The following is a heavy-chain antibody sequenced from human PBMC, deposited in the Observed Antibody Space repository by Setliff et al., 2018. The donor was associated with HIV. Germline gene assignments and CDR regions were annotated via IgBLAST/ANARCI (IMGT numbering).Heavy chain of an antibody. V-gene: IGHV3-7*05. J-gene: IGHJ4*02. D-gene: IGHD6-13*01. CDR1: GFTFSSYS. CDR2: IKQDGSVK. Sequence: GGSLRLSCAASGFTFSSYSMNWVRQAPGKGLEWVANIKQDGSVKNYVDSVRGRFTISRDNAGNSLFLQMTGLRPEDTAMYYCARDRWFSNNWYSDYWGQGTLVTVSS. CDR3: ARDRWFSNNWYSDY.